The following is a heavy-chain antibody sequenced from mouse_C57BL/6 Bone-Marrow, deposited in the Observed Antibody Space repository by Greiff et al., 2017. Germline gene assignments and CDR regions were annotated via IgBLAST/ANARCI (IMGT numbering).Heavy chain of an antibody. CDR1: GFSFNTYA. J-gene: IGHJ1*03. Sequence: EVKLVESGGGLVQPKGSLKLSCAASGFSFNTYAMNWVRQAPGKGLEWVARIRSKSNNYATYYADSVKDRFTISRDDSESMLYLQMNNLKTEDTAMYYCVRWYWYFDVWGTGTTVTVSS. CDR2: IRSKSNNYAT. V-gene: IGHV10-1*01. CDR3: VRWYWYFDV.